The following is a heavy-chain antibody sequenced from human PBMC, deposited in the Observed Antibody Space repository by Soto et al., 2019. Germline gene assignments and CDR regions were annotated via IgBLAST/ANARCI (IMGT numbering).Heavy chain of an antibody. D-gene: IGHD2-2*02. CDR2: ISYDGGNK. Sequence: QVQLVESGGGVVQPGRSLRLSCAASGFTFSSYAIHWVRQAPGKGLEWVAVISYDGGNKYYADSVKGRFTISRDNSKNTLYLQMNSLRAEDTAVYYCARDPNQYCSSTFCYSWFDSWGQGTLVTVSS. V-gene: IGHV3-30-3*01. CDR1: GFTFSSYA. CDR3: ARDPNQYCSSTFCYSWFDS. J-gene: IGHJ5*01.